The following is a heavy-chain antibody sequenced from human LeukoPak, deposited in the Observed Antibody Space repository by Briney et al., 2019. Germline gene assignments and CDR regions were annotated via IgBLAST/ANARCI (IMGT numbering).Heavy chain of an antibody. V-gene: IGHV3-30-3*01. CDR3: AGDFHLSGWYVYYGMDV. CDR1: GFTFSSYA. Sequence: GGSLRLSCAASGFTFSSYAMHWVRQAPGKGLEWVAVISYDGSNKYYADSVKGRFTISRDNSKNTLYLQMNSLRAEDTAVYYCAGDFHLSGWYVYYGMDVWGQGTTVTVSS. J-gene: IGHJ6*02. D-gene: IGHD6-19*01. CDR2: ISYDGSNK.